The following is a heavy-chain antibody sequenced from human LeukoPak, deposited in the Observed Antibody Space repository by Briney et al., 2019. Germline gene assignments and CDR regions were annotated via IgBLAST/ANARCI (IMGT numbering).Heavy chain of an antibody. CDR2: INAGNGNT. D-gene: IGHD3-10*01. CDR3: ARVGVLQAFDI. J-gene: IGHJ3*02. CDR1: GYTFTSYA. V-gene: IGHV1-3*01. Sequence: ASVKVSCKASGYTFTSYAIHWVRQAPGQRPEWMGWINAGNGNTKYSQKFQGRVTITRDTSASTAYMELSSLRSEDTAVYYCARVGVLQAFDIWGQGTMVTVSS.